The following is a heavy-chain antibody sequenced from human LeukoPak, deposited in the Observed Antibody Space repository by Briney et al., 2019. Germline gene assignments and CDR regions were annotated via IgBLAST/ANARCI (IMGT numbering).Heavy chain of an antibody. CDR2: IYYSGDT. V-gene: IGHV4-59*01. CDR3: ARDPDYGGNPDVFDI. D-gene: IGHD4-23*01. CDR1: GGSISSYY. Sequence: SETLSLTCTVSGGSISSYYWSWIRQPPGKGLEWIGYIYYSGDTNYNPSLKSRVTISVDTSKNQFSLKLRSVAAADTAVYYCARDPDYGGNPDVFDIWGQGTMVTVSS. J-gene: IGHJ3*02.